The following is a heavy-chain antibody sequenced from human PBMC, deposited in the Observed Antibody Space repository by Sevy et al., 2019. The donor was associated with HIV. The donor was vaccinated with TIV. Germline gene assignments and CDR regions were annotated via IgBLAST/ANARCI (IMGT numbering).Heavy chain of an antibody. CDR3: AREKSRALGSGYFYGMDV. CDR2: ISYDGSNK. D-gene: IGHD3-3*01. J-gene: IGHJ6*02. CDR1: GFTFSSYA. V-gene: IGHV3-30-3*01. Sequence: GGSLRLSCAASGFTFSSYAMHWVRQAPGKGLEWVAVISYDGSNKYYADSVKGRFTISRANSKNTLNLQMNSRRAEDTAVYYCAREKSRALGSGYFYGMDVWGQGTTVTVSS.